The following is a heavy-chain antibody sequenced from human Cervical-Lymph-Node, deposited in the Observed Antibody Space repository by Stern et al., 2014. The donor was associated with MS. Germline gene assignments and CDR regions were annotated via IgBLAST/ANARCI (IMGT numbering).Heavy chain of an antibody. V-gene: IGHV1-18*01. D-gene: IGHD2-15*01. J-gene: IGHJ3*02. CDR3: ARGLLGSENAFDI. CDR1: GYTFTSYG. Sequence: VQLVESGAEAKKPGASAKVSCKASGYTFTSYGISWVRQAPGQGLEWMGWIMAYNGNTNYAQKLQGRVAVTTDPSTSTAYMELRSLRSDDTAVYYCARGLLGSENAFDIWGQGTMVTVSS. CDR2: IMAYNGNT.